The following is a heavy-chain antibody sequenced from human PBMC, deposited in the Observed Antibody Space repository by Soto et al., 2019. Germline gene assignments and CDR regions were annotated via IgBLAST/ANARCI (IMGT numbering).Heavy chain of an antibody. CDR1: GGTVSSYS. V-gene: IGHV1-69*06. CDR3: XXXIDGVRFLEWLPFDG. J-gene: IGHJ5*02. CDR2: ILPLRQTP. Sequence: QVQLVQSEAEVKKPGSSVRVSCKSSGGTVSSYSLSWLRQAPGQGLEWVGGILPLRQTPKYAQKFQGRVTISVDXXXXXXXXXXXXXXXXXXXXXXXXXXIDGVRFLEWLPFDGWGQGTLVTVSS. D-gene: IGHD3-3*01.